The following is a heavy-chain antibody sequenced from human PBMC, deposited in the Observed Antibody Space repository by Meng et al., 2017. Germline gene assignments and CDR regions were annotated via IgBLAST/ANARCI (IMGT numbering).Heavy chain of an antibody. V-gene: IGHV3-30*01. CDR2: ISYDGSNK. CDR3: ARAEYYYDSSDY. CDR1: GFTFSSYA. J-gene: IGHJ4*02. D-gene: IGHD3-22*01. Sequence: VPLVWSGGGVVQPWRSLRLSCAASGFTFSSYAMHWVRQAPGKGLEWVAVISYDGSNKYYADSVKGRFTISRDNSKNTLYLQMNSLRAEDTAVYYCARAEYYYDSSDYWGQGTLVTVSS.